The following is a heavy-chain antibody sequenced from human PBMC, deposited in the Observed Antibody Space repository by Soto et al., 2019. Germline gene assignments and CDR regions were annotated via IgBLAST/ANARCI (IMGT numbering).Heavy chain of an antibody. CDR1: GYTFTSYY. D-gene: IGHD3-10*01. Sequence: QVQLVQSGAEVKKPGASVKVSCKASGYTFTSYYMHWVRQAPGQGLECMGMINTNGGSTSLAQKFQDRVTMTSDTSTRTVYMELSSLTSEDTAVYFCARMGPYYGSGSFSSYWGQGTLVTVSS. CDR2: INTNGGST. J-gene: IGHJ4*02. CDR3: ARMGPYYGSGSFSSY. V-gene: IGHV1-46*01.